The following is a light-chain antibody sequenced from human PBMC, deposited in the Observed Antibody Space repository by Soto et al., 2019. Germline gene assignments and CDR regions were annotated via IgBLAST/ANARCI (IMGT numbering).Light chain of an antibody. V-gene: IGLV2-11*01. Sequence: QSALTQPRSVSGSPGQSVTISCTGASSDLGGYNYVSWYQQHPGKAPKLMIYDVSKRPSGVPDRFSGSKSGNTASLTISGLQTEDEADYYCCSYAGRYTYVFGTGTKLTVL. CDR1: SSDLGGYNY. J-gene: IGLJ1*01. CDR2: DVS. CDR3: CSYAGRYTYV.